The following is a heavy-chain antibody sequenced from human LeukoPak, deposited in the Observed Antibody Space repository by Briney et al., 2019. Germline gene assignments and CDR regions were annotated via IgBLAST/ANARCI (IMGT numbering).Heavy chain of an antibody. Sequence: ASVKVSCKASGYSFSTYGITWVRQAPGQGLEWVGWISAYNGNTNYAQKLQGRVTMTTDTSTNTAYMELRSLRSDDTAVYYCARGRKWEHLDYWGQGTLVTVSS. CDR2: ISAYNGNT. CDR1: GYSFSTYG. D-gene: IGHD1-26*01. V-gene: IGHV1-18*01. J-gene: IGHJ4*02. CDR3: ARGRKWEHLDY.